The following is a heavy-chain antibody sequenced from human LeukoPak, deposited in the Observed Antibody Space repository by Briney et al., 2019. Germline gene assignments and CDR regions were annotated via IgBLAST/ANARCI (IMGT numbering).Heavy chain of an antibody. J-gene: IGHJ4*02. D-gene: IGHD3-10*01. CDR1: GYTFTSYG. Sequence: ASVKVSCKASGYTFTSYGISWVRQAPGQGLEWMGWISAYNGNTNYAQKLQGRVTMTTDTSTSTAYMELRSLRSDDTAVYYCAREFRRYYGSGSYYNTMEFGYWGQGTLVTVSS. CDR2: ISAYNGNT. CDR3: AREFRRYYGSGSYYNTMEFGY. V-gene: IGHV1-18*01.